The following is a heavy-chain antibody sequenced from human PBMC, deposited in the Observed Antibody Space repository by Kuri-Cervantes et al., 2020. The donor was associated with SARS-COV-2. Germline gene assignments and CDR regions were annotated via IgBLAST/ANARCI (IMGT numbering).Heavy chain of an antibody. CDR3: AREESGGGAAAGDYGMDV. D-gene: IGHD6-13*01. CDR2: INPSGGST. Sequence: ASVKVSCKASGYTLTSYYMHWVRQAPGQGLEWMGIINPSGGSTSYAQKFQGRVTMTRDTSTSTVYMELSSLRSEDTAVYYCAREESGGGAAAGDYGMDVWGQGTTVTVSS. V-gene: IGHV1-46*01. J-gene: IGHJ6*02. CDR1: GYTLTSYY.